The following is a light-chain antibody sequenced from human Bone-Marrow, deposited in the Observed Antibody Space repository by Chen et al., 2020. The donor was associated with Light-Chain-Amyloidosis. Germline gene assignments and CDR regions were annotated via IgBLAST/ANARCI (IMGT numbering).Light chain of an antibody. V-gene: IGLV3-1*01. Sequence: SYELTQPPSVSVSPGQTASITCSGDKLGDRYTYWYQLKSGQSPVLVIDEDKKRPSGIPERCSGSNSGNTATLTISGTQPMDEADYYCQAWDSSTVIFGGGTKLTVL. J-gene: IGLJ2*01. CDR2: EDK. CDR1: KLGDRY. CDR3: QAWDSSTVI.